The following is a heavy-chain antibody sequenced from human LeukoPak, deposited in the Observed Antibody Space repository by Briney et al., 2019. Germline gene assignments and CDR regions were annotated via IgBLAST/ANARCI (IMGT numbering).Heavy chain of an antibody. J-gene: IGHJ4*02. CDR1: GGSVSIGSYY. V-gene: IGHV4-61*01. D-gene: IGHD5-18*01. Sequence: SSETLSLTCTVSGGSVSIGSYYWSWIRQPPGKGLEWIAYIDYRGSTTYNPSLRSRVTISVDTSRNQFSLKLYSVTAADTAVYYCARSRSGYSYDHAAFEIWGQGTLVTVSS. CDR3: ARSRSGYSYDHAAFEI. CDR2: IDYRGST.